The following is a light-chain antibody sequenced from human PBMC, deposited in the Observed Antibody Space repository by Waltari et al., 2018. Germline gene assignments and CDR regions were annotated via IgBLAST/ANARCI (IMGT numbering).Light chain of an antibody. Sequence: QSVLTQPPSVSAAPGHKVSTSCSGTPSTVGHNGVFRYRQLPGSAPKLLIYETNGRPTGTPDRFSGSKSATTAILDIAGLQPGDEADYYCGTWDSSLALWLFGGGTKLTV. V-gene: IGLV1-51*02. J-gene: IGLJ3*02. CDR3: GTWDSSLALWL. CDR1: PSTVGHNG. CDR2: ETN.